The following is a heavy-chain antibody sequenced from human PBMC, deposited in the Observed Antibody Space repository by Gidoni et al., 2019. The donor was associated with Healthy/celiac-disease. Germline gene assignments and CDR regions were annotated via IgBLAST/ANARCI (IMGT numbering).Heavy chain of an antibody. CDR1: GFTFSSYS. Sequence: EVQLVESGGGLVKPGGSLRLSCAASGFTFSSYSMNWVRQAPGKGLEWVSSISSSSSYIYYADSVKGRFTISRDNAKNSLYLQMNSLRAEDTAVYYCARDGRYSSSWYAGPIDYWGQGTLVTVSS. CDR2: ISSSSSYI. CDR3: ARDGRYSSSWYAGPIDY. V-gene: IGHV3-21*01. J-gene: IGHJ4*02. D-gene: IGHD6-13*01.